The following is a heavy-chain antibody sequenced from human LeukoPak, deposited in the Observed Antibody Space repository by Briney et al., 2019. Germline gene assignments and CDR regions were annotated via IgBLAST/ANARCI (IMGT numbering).Heavy chain of an antibody. J-gene: IGHJ4*02. CDR1: GGSISSSSYY. Sequence: SQTLSLTCTVSGGSISSSSYYWGWIRQPPGKGLEWIGSIYYSGSTYYNPSLKSRVTISVDTSKNQFSLKLSSVTAADTAVYYCARASVIAAAGFDYWGQGTLVTVSS. V-gene: IGHV4-39*07. CDR3: ARASVIAAAGFDY. D-gene: IGHD6-13*01. CDR2: IYYSGST.